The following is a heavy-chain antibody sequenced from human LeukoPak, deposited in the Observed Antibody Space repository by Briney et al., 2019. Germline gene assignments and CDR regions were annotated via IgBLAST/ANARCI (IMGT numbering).Heavy chain of an antibody. CDR1: GYTLTELS. V-gene: IGHV1-24*01. D-gene: IGHD6-19*01. J-gene: IGHJ4*02. CDR3: ATGGSGWSRGFY. Sequence: APVKVSCKVSGYTLTELSMHWVRQAPGKGLEWMGGFDPEDGETIYAQKFQGRVTMTEDTSTDTAYMELSSLRSEDTAVYYCATGGSGWSRGFYWGQGTLVTVSS. CDR2: FDPEDGET.